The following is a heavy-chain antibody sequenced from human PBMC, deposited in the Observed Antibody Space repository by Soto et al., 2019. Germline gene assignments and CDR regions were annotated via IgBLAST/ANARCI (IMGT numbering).Heavy chain of an antibody. CDR1: GGTFSSYT. CDR2: IIPILGIA. V-gene: IGHV1-69*02. Sequence: QVQLVQSGAEVKKPGSSVKVSCKASGGTFSSYTISWVRQAPGQGLEWMGRIIPILGIANYAQKFQGRVTNTEDKSTSPAXEEXRXLGSEDADVDYCARVPKDYYDSSGYYSSYYYYGMDVWGQGTTVTVSS. CDR3: ARVPKDYYDSSGYYSSYYYYGMDV. D-gene: IGHD3-22*01. J-gene: IGHJ6*02.